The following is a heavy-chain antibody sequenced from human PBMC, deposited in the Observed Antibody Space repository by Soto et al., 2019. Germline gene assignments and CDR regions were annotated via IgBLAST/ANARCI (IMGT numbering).Heavy chain of an antibody. CDR1: GFTFSSYA. CDR3: ARVKYDFWSGYYRAEYYYYGMDV. J-gene: IGHJ6*02. CDR2: ISYDGSNK. D-gene: IGHD3-3*01. Sequence: GGSLRLSCAASGFTFSSYAMHWVRQAPGKGLEWVAVISYDGSNKYYADSVKGRFTISRDNSKNPLYLQMNSLRAEDTAVNYCARVKYDFWSGYYRAEYYYYGMDVWGQGTTVTVSS. V-gene: IGHV3-30-3*01.